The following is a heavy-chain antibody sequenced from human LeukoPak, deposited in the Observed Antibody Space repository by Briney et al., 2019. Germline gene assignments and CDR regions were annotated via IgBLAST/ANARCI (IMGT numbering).Heavy chain of an antibody. J-gene: IGHJ4*02. CDR1: GYTFTSYD. CDR2: MNPNSGNT. V-gene: IGHV1-8*01. Sequence: ASVKVSCKASGYTFTSYDINWVRQATGQGLEWMGWMNPNSGNTAYAQKFQGRVTMTRNNSTSTAYMELRSPGSEDTAVYYCARGNDSSGSFDYCGQGTLVTVSP. D-gene: IGHD3-22*01. CDR3: ARGNDSSGSFDY.